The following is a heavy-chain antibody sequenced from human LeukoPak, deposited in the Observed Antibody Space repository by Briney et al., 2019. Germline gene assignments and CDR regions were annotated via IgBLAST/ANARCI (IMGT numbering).Heavy chain of an antibody. Sequence: GGSLRLSCAASGLTVADYGMSWVRQAPRKGLEWVSGIDWSGESTSYADSVKGRFTISRDNSANTLYLHMNNLRAEDTALYYCARDLSASWYSLGFWGRGTLVTVSS. V-gene: IGHV3-20*04. D-gene: IGHD6-13*01. CDR2: IDWSGEST. J-gene: IGHJ4*02. CDR1: GLTVADYG. CDR3: ARDLSASWYSLGF.